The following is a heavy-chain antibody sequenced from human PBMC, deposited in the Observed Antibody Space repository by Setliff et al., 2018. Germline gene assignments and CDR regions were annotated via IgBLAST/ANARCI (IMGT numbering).Heavy chain of an antibody. J-gene: IGHJ6*02. CDR2: ISSNGGST. CDR1: GFTFSSHA. Sequence: GGSLRLSCAASGFTFSSHAMHWVRQAPGKGLEYVSAISSNGGSTYYANSVKGRFTISRDNSKTTLYLQMGSLRAEDMAVYYCARVGTGMDVWGQGTTVTVSS. CDR3: ARVGTGMDV. D-gene: IGHD1-1*01. V-gene: IGHV3-64*01.